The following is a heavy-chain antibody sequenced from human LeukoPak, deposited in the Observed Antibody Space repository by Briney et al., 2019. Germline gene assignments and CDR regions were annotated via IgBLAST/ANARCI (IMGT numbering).Heavy chain of an antibody. D-gene: IGHD6-6*01. V-gene: IGHV1-2*02. CDR3: ARVGRAFTARSSFFDY. CDR2: INPNSGGT. CDR1: GYTFTGHY. J-gene: IGHJ4*02. Sequence: ASVKVSCTASGYTFTGHYMHWVRQAPGQGLEWMGWINPNSGGTKYAQKFQGRVTMTRDTSISTAYMELIRLRSADTAVYYCARVGRAFTARSSFFDYWGQGTLVTVSS.